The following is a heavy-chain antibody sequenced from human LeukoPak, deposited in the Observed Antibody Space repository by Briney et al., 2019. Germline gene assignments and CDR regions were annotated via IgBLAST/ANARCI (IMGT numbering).Heavy chain of an antibody. J-gene: IGHJ3*02. D-gene: IGHD3-22*01. CDR1: GYSFIDYY. Sequence: GASVKVSCKTSGYSFIDYYIHWVRQAPGQGLEWMGWINSNSADTNYAQNFQGRVTMTRDTSISTAYMELRSLRSDDTAVYYCARGTRTMIVVYHGAFDIWGQGTMVTVSS. CDR2: INSNSADT. V-gene: IGHV1-2*02. CDR3: ARGTRTMIVVYHGAFDI.